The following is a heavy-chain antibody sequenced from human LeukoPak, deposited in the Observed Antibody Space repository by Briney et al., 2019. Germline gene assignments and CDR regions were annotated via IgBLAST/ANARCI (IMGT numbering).Heavy chain of an antibody. CDR1: GGSFSGYY. CDR3: ARRGYGSGSYYQGA. CDR2: INHSGST. J-gene: IGHJ5*02. Sequence: SETLSLTCAVYGGSFSGYYWSWIRQPPGKGLEWNGEINHSGSTNYNPSLKSRVTISVDTSKNQFSLKLSSVTAADTAVYYCARRGYGSGSYYQGAWGQGTLVTVSS. V-gene: IGHV4-34*01. D-gene: IGHD3-10*01.